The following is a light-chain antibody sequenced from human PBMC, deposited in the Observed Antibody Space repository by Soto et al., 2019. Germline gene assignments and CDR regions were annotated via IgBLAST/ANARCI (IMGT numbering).Light chain of an antibody. J-gene: IGLJ1*01. CDR1: SSDVGSYNY. CDR3: SSYTSSSTL. Sequence: HSGLTQPASVSGSPGQSITISCAGTSSDVGSYNYVSWYQQHPGKAPKLMIYEVSNRPSGVSSRFSGSKSGNTASLTISGLQAEDEADYYCSSYTSSSTLFGTGTKVTVL. V-gene: IGLV2-14*01. CDR2: EVS.